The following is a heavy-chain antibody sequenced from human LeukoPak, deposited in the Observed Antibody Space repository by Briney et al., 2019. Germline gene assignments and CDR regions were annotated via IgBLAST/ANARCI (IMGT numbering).Heavy chain of an antibody. D-gene: IGHD3-3*01. Sequence: GGSLRLSCAASGFTFSDYYMSWIRQAPGKGLEWVSYISSSGSTIYYADSVKGRFTISRDNSKNTLYLQMNSLRAEDTAVYYCAKDGGTYYDFRFDYWGQGTLVTVSS. CDR1: GFTFSDYY. CDR2: ISSSGSTI. CDR3: AKDGGTYYDFRFDY. V-gene: IGHV3-11*01. J-gene: IGHJ4*02.